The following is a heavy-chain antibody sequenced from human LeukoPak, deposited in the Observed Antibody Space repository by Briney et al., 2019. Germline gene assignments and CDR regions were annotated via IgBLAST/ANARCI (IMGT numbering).Heavy chain of an antibody. CDR3: AASRWYFDV. V-gene: IGHV4-4*07. CDR1: GGSISSYY. CDR2: IYTSGST. J-gene: IGHJ2*01. Sequence: SETLSLTCTVSGGSISSYYWSWIRQPAGKGLEWIGRIYTSGSTTYNPSLESRVTISVDTSKNQFSLRLRSVTAADTAVYYCAASRWYFDVWGRGVVVAVSS.